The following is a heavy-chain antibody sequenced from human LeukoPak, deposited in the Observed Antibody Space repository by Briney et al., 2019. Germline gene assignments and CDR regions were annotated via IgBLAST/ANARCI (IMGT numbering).Heavy chain of an antibody. V-gene: IGHV1-69*05. CDR1: GGTFSSYA. CDR3: ATLTTGITFGGVIVIFDYYMDV. D-gene: IGHD3-16*02. Sequence: GSSVKVSCKASGGTFSSYAISWVRQAPGQGLEWMGGIIPIFGTANYAQKFQGRVTITTDESTSTAYMELSSQRSEDTAVYYCATLTTGITFGGVIVIFDYYMDVWGKGTTVTVSS. J-gene: IGHJ6*03. CDR2: IIPIFGTA.